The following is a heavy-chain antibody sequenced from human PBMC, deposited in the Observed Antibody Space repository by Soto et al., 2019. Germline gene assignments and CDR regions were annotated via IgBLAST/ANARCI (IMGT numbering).Heavy chain of an antibody. Sequence: EVQLVESGGGLVQPGGSLRLSCVDSGFTFSSYWMSWVRQAPVKGLEWVGNIKQDGSEENYADSVEGRFTISRDNAKNSMYLQMNSLRVEDTAVYYCARIAASGRRWDVWGQGTTVVVSS. CDR1: GFTFSSYW. CDR3: ARIAASGRRWDV. CDR2: IKQDGSEE. V-gene: IGHV3-7*01. J-gene: IGHJ6*02. D-gene: IGHD6-13*01.